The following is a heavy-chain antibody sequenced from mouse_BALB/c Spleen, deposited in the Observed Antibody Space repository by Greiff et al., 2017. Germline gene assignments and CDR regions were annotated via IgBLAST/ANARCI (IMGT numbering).Heavy chain of an antibody. CDR1: GYTFPSYT. Sequence: VQLQQSGAELARPGASVKMSCKASGYTFPSYTMHWVNQRPGQGLEWIGYINPSSGYTNYNQKFKDKATLTADKSSSTAYMQLSSLTSEDSAVYYCAREGGYGNYYYFDYWGQGTTLTVSS. V-gene: IGHV1-4*01. J-gene: IGHJ2*01. CDR2: INPSSGYT. CDR3: AREGGYGNYYYFDY. D-gene: IGHD2-1*01.